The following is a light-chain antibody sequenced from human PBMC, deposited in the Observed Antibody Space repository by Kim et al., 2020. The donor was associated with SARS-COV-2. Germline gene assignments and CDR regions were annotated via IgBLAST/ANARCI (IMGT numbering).Light chain of an antibody. V-gene: IGKV3D-15*01. CDR3: QQYNKRPLT. CDR2: GVY. J-gene: IGKJ4*01. CDR1: ERVQRS. Sequence: VVPGERATFFCRASERVQRSVACSQQTPGQATRLLIYGVYTRATGIPARFSGSGSGTEFTLRISSLQSEDFAIDYCQQYNKRPLTSGGGTKVDIK.